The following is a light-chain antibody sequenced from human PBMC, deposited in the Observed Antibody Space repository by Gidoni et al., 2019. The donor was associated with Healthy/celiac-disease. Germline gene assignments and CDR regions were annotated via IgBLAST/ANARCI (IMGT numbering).Light chain of an antibody. J-gene: IGKJ1*01. CDR2: GAS. V-gene: IGKV3D-7*01. Sequence: EMVMTQSLATLSLSPGERATLSCRASQSVSSSYLSWYQQKPGQAPRLLVYGASTRATGIPARFSGSGSGTDFTLTISSLQPEYFAVYYCQQDYNLPPTFGQGTKLEIK. CDR1: QSVSSSY. CDR3: QQDYNLPPT.